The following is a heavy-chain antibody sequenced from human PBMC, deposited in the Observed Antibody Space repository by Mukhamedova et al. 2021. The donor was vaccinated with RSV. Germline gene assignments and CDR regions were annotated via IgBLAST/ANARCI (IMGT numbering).Heavy chain of an antibody. CDR3: ARDRGDIRFWSGTEYFQH. Sequence: AISRDNSKNTLYLQMNSLRAEDTAVYYCARDRGDIRFWSGTEYFQHWGQGTLVTVSS. D-gene: IGHD3-3*01. J-gene: IGHJ1*01. V-gene: IGHV3-30*09.